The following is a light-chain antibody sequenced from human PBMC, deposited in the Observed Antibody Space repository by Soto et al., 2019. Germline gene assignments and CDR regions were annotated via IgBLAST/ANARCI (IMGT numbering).Light chain of an antibody. CDR3: SSYTSSAPFYV. J-gene: IGLJ1*01. V-gene: IGLV2-14*03. CDR2: DVH. Sequence: QSALTQPASVSGSPGQSITISCTGASTDVDGYDYVSWYQQHPGQAPKLMIYDVHNRPSGVYYRLSGSKSGDTASLTISGLQDEDDADYYCSSYTSSAPFYVFGTGTKLTVL. CDR1: STDVDGYDY.